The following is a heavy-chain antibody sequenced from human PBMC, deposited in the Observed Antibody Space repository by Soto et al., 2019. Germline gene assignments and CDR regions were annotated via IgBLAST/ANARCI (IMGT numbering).Heavy chain of an antibody. V-gene: IGHV4-4*07. Sequence: SETLSLTCTVSGGSISSYYWSWIRQPAGKGLEWIGRIYTSGSTNYNPSLKSRVTMSVDTSKNQFSLKLSSVTAADTAVYYCARARYYYDSSGYSPYYFDYWGQGTLVTVS. CDR2: IYTSGST. J-gene: IGHJ4*02. CDR3: ARARYYYDSSGYSPYYFDY. CDR1: GGSISSYY. D-gene: IGHD3-22*01.